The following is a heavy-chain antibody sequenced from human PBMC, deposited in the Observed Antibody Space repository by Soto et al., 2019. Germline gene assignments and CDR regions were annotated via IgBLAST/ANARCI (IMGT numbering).Heavy chain of an antibody. J-gene: IGHJ3*01. V-gene: IGHV3-23*01. CDR2: ISGSGRRT. CDR3: AKKVWMVRGEDRSWETLQDAFDF. CDR1: GFTFSTYA. D-gene: IGHD3-10*01. Sequence: GGSLRLSCAASGFTFSTYAMAWVRQAPGKGLEWVSAISGSGRRTFFADSVKGRFTISRDNSKNTLSLQMNSLRVEDTAVDYCAKKVWMVRGEDRSWETLQDAFDFWGQGTMVTVSS.